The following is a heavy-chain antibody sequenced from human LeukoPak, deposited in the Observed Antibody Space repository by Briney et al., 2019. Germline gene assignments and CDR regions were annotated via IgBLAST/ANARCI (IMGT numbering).Heavy chain of an antibody. Sequence: ASVKVSCKTSGYSFTDYYMHWVRQAPGQGLEWMGWINPNSGGTSSAQKFQGRVTMTRDTSITTVYMEVSWLTSDDTAVYYCARADRLDGGPYLIGPWGQGALVTVSS. J-gene: IGHJ5*02. CDR3: ARADRLDGGPYLIGP. CDR2: INPNSGGT. CDR1: GYSFTDYY. V-gene: IGHV1-2*02. D-gene: IGHD2-21*01.